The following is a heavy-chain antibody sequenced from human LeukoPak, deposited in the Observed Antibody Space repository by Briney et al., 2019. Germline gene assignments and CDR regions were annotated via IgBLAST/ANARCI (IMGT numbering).Heavy chain of an antibody. CDR2: ISFDEKIK. CDR3: ARGKGFGTRLDP. V-gene: IGHV3-30*03. J-gene: IGHJ5*02. CDR1: GFTFSNYA. Sequence: GGSLRLSCAASGFTFSNYAMHWVRQAPGKGLEWLSIISFDEKIKYYADTVKGRFTISRDNTKNTLYLQMNSLRPEDTAVYFCARGKGFGTRLDPWGQGTLVIVSS. D-gene: IGHD3-10*01.